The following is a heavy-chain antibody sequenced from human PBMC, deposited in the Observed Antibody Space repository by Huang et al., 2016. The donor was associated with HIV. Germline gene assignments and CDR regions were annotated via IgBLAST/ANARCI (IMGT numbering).Heavy chain of an antibody. D-gene: IGHD4-4*01. CDR1: GLSVSNYG. J-gene: IGHJ3*02. V-gene: IGHV3-30*02. CDR3: SARRRDAYRGDTFEI. CDR2: IKYDGSGK. Sequence: QVFLVASGGGVVQPGGSLRLSCAASGLSVSNYGVQWVRLAPGKSLEWVTFIKYDGSGKKYAASVKVRFRISRDNLRNTVFVQMNSLRPEDTAVYYCSARRRDAYRGDTFEIWGQGTVVTVSS.